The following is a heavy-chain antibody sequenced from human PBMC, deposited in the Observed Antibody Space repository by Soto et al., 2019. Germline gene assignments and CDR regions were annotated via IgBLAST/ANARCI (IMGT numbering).Heavy chain of an antibody. CDR2: IKRDESDK. D-gene: IGHD6-19*01. V-gene: IGHV3-7*03. CDR1: GFIFNSYY. CDR3: VQTTGWPGFYF. J-gene: IGHJ4*01. Sequence: PGGSLRLSCAASGFIFNSYYMGWLRQAPGKRLEWVATIKRDESDKYYVDSVKGRFTISRDNAKNTLYLQMNSLRAEDTAVYYCVQTTGWPGFYFWGQGTLVTVSS.